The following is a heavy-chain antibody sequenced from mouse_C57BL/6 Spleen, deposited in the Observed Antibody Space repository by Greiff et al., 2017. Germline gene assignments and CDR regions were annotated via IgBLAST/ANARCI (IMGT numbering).Heavy chain of an antibody. CDR2: ISSGSSTI. V-gene: IGHV5-17*01. CDR1: GFTFSAYG. CDR3: ATYYSNGDWYFDV. D-gene: IGHD2-5*01. J-gene: IGHJ1*03. Sequence: EVMLVESGGGLVKPGGSLTLSCAASGFTFSAYGMHWVRQGPEKGLEWVAYISSGSSTIYYADTVTGRFTISRDNAKNTLFLQMTSLRSEDAAMYYCATYYSNGDWYFDVWGTGTTVTVSS.